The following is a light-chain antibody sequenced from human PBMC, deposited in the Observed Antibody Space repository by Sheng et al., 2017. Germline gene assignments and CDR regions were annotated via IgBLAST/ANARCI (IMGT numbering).Light chain of an antibody. J-gene: IGKJ3*01. CDR2: EVS. CDR1: QGLVHSDGNTY. CDR3: LQGTHSFT. V-gene: IGKV2-30*02. Sequence: DVVMTQSPLSLPVTLGQPASISCRSSQGLVHSDGNTYLNWFQQRPGQSPRRLIYEVSKRDSGVPDRFSGSGSGTDFTLKISRVEAEDVGVYYCLQGTHSFTFGPGTKVDIK.